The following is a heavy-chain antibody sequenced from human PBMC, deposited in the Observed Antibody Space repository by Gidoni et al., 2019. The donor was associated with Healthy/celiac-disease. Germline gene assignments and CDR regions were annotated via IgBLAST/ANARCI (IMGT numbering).Heavy chain of an antibody. V-gene: IGHV3-33*01. Sequence: QVQLVESGGGVVQPGRSLRLSCAASGFTFSSYGMHWGRQAPGKGLGWVAVIWYDGSNKYYADSVKGRFTISRDNSKNTLYLQMNSLRAEDTAVYYCARSLDMGVVPAAPDYWGQGTLVTVSS. CDR1: GFTFSSYG. J-gene: IGHJ4*02. CDR3: ARSLDMGVVPAAPDY. CDR2: IWYDGSNK. D-gene: IGHD2-2*03.